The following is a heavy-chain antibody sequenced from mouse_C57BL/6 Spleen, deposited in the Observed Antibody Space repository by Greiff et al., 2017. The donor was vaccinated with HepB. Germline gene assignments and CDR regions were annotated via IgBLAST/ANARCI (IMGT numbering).Heavy chain of an antibody. J-gene: IGHJ3*01. D-gene: IGHD2-2*01. CDR1: GYTFTSYW. CDR2: IDPSDSYT. Sequence: VQLQQPGAELVMPGASVKLSCKASGYTFTSYWMHWVKQRPGQGLEWIGEIDPSDSYTNYNQKFKGKSTLTVDKSSSTAYMQLSSLTSEDSAVYYCARDPMVTTGFAYWGQGTLVTVSA. V-gene: IGHV1-69*01. CDR3: ARDPMVTTGFAY.